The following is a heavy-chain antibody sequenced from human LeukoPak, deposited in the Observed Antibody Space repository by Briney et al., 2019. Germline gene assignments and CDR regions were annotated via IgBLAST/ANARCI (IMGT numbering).Heavy chain of an antibody. Sequence: PGRSLGLSCAASGFTFSSYAMHWVRQAPGKGLEWVAVISYDGSNKYYADSVKGRFTISRDNSKNALYLQMNSLRAEDTAVYYCARAYCGGDCYPSGADAFDIWGQGTMDTVSS. CDR2: ISYDGSNK. CDR1: GFTFSSYA. J-gene: IGHJ3*02. V-gene: IGHV3-30-3*01. CDR3: ARAYCGGDCYPSGADAFDI. D-gene: IGHD2-21*02.